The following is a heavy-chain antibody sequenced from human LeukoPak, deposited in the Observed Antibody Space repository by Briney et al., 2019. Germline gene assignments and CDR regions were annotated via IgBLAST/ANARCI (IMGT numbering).Heavy chain of an antibody. J-gene: IGHJ3*02. D-gene: IGHD3-22*01. Sequence: GASVKVSCKASGYTFTSYGINWVRQAPGQGLEWMGWISGYNGNTRYAQKLQGRATMTTDTSTSTAYMELRSLRSDDTAVYYCARGRTHRYYYDSSGYYGGAFDIWGQGTMVTVSS. CDR1: GYTFTSYG. CDR2: ISGYNGNT. CDR3: ARGRTHRYYYDSSGYYGGAFDI. V-gene: IGHV1-18*01.